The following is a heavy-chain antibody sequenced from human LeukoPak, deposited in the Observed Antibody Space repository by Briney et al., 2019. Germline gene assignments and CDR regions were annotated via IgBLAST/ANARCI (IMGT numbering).Heavy chain of an antibody. CDR1: GGSFSGYY. J-gene: IGHJ4*02. V-gene: IGHV4-34*01. Sequence: SETLSLTCAVYGGSFSGYYWSWIRQPPGKGLEWIGEINHSGSTNYNPSLKSRVTISVDTSKNQFSLKLSSVTAADTAVYYCARYAVGLVRYYFDYWGQGTLVTVSS. CDR2: INHSGST. CDR3: ARYAVGLVRYYFDY. D-gene: IGHD6-19*01.